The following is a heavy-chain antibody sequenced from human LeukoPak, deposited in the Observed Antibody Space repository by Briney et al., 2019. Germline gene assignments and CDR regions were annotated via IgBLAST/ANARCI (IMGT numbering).Heavy chain of an antibody. CDR1: GFTFSSYA. Sequence: GGTLSLSCAASGFTFSSYAMHWVRQPPGKGLELVSIISYDGSNKYSAYSVKGRFSITRDNSKNTLYLQMNSLRAEDTAVYDCACGVTRVRGGNAEYFQHWGQGTLVTVST. D-gene: IGHD3-10*01. CDR3: ACGVTRVRGGNAEYFQH. J-gene: IGHJ1*01. CDR2: ISYDGSNK. V-gene: IGHV3-30-3*01.